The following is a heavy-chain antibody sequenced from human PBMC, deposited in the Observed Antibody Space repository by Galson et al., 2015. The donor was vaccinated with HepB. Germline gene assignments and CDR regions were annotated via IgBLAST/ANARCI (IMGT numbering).Heavy chain of an antibody. CDR2: ISYDGSNK. J-gene: IGHJ3*02. Sequence: SLRLSCAASGFTFSSYAMHWVRQAPGKGLEWVAVISYDGSNKYYADSVKGRFTISRDNSKNTLYLQMNSLRAEDTAVYYCARDSSSAFDIWGQGTMVTVSS. V-gene: IGHV3-30-3*01. CDR1: GFTFSSYA. CDR3: ARDSSSAFDI.